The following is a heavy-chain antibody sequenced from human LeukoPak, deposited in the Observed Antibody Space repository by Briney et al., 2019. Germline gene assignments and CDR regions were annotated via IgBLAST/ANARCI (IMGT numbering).Heavy chain of an antibody. CDR1: GGSISSSSYY. J-gene: IGHJ4*02. Sequence: SETLSLTCTVSGGSISSSSYYWGWIRQPPGKGLEWIGSIYYSGSTYYNPSLKSRVTISVDTSKNQFSLKLSSVTAADTAVYYCARDLHYDYVWGSYRLDYWGQGTLVTVSS. V-gene: IGHV4-39*01. CDR3: ARDLHYDYVWGSYRLDY. D-gene: IGHD3-16*02. CDR2: IYYSGST.